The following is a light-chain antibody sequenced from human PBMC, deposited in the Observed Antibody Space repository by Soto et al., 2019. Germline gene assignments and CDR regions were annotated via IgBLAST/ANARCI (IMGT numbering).Light chain of an antibody. CDR2: GNN. Sequence: QAVVTQPPSVSGAPGQRVTVSCTGISSNIGAGYDVHWYQQLPGTAPKLLIYGNNNRPSGVPDRFSGSKSGTSASLAITGLQAEDEADYFCQSFDSSPSAWVFGGGTSSPS. CDR3: QSFDSSPSAWV. CDR1: SSNIGAGYD. V-gene: IGLV1-40*01. J-gene: IGLJ3*02.